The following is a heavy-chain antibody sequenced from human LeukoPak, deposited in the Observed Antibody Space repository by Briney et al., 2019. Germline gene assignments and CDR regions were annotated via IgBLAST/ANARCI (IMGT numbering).Heavy chain of an antibody. Sequence: ASVKVSCKASGYTFTSYAMHWVRQAPGQGLEWMGIINPSGGSTSYAQKFQGRVTMTRDMSTSTVYMELSSLRSEDTAVYYCARVAYDYVWGSYRSPFYYFDYWGQGTLVTVSS. CDR3: ARVAYDYVWGSYRSPFYYFDY. V-gene: IGHV1-46*01. CDR1: GYTFTSYA. CDR2: INPSGGST. J-gene: IGHJ4*02. D-gene: IGHD3-16*02.